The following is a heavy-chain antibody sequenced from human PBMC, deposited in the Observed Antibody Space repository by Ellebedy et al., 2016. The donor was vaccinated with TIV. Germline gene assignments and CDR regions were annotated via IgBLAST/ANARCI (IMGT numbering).Heavy chain of an antibody. Sequence: GESLKISCTASGFTFSTYNMTWLRQAPGKGLEWVSSISSSNTYIYYADSVKGRFTISRDNAKSSLYLQMSSLRADDTAVYYCARGCDSSSCPRDWGQGTLVTVSS. J-gene: IGHJ4*02. CDR2: ISSSNTYI. D-gene: IGHD6-13*01. CDR3: ARGCDSSSCPRD. CDR1: GFTFSTYN. V-gene: IGHV3-21*01.